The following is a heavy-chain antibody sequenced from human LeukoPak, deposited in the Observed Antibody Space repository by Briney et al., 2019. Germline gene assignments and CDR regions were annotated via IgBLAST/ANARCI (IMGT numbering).Heavy chain of an antibody. D-gene: IGHD6-19*01. V-gene: IGHV1-69*06. CDR1: GGTFSSYE. Sequence: ASVKVSCKASGGTFSSYEISWVRQAPGQGLEWMGGIIPMFGTAKYAQKFQGRVTITADKSTSTAYMELSSLRSEDTAVYYCARGPHVAVAGTPNYYYMDVWGKGTTVTVSS. CDR3: ARGPHVAVAGTPNYYYMDV. J-gene: IGHJ6*03. CDR2: IIPMFGTA.